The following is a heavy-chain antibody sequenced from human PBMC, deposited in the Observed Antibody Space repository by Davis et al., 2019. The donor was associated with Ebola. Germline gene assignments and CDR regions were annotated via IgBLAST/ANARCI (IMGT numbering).Heavy chain of an antibody. CDR1: GSSFSTHG. Sequence: PGGSLRLSCAVSGSSFSTHGMHWVRQAPGKGLEWVAVISDDGTYKYYADSLKARFTISKDNSKNTLYLQMNSLRPEDTAVYYCARWNGNYPIYCLDYWGQGTPFTVS. CDR3: ARWNGNYPIYCLDY. D-gene: IGHD1-7*01. J-gene: IGHJ4*02. CDR2: ISDDGTYK. V-gene: IGHV3-30*03.